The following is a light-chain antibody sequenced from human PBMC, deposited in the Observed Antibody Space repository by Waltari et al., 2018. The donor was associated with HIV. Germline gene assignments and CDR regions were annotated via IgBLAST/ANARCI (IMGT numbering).Light chain of an antibody. CDR2: GHN. V-gene: IGLV1-47*01. CDR3: ASWDDTVSGPV. CDR1: DSNIGRSF. Sequence: HSVLTQPPSASGTPGQRVIISCSGSDSNIGRSFVYWYQQFPGTTPKLLIYGHNQRPSGVPDRVSASKSGTSGTLVISGLRAEDEADYYCASWDDTVSGPVFGGGTRLTVL. J-gene: IGLJ3*02.